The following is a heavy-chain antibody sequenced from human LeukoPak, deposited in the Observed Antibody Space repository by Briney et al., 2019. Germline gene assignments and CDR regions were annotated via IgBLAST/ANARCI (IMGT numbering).Heavy chain of an antibody. CDR3: AKEKGSSWAFDY. CDR1: GFNFNNYA. J-gene: IGHJ4*02. Sequence: GGSLRLSCAGSGFNFNNYAMHWVRQAPGKGLEWLSGISWNSGSIGYADSVKGRFTISRDNAKNSLYLQMNSLRAEDMALYYCAKEKGSSWAFDYWGQGTLVTVSS. V-gene: IGHV3-9*03. CDR2: ISWNSGSI. D-gene: IGHD6-13*01.